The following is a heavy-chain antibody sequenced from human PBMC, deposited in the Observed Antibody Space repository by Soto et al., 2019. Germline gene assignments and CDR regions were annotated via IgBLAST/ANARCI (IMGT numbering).Heavy chain of an antibody. J-gene: IGHJ6*02. V-gene: IGHV5-51*01. CDR3: ARTAAAGKYYYGMDV. Sequence: GESLKISCRGSGYSFTSYWIGWVRQMPGKGLEWMGIIYPGDSDTRYSPSFQGQVTISADKSISTAYLQWSSLKASDTAMYYCARTAAAGKYYYGMDVWGQGTTVTVSS. CDR2: IYPGDSDT. D-gene: IGHD6-13*01. CDR1: GYSFTSYW.